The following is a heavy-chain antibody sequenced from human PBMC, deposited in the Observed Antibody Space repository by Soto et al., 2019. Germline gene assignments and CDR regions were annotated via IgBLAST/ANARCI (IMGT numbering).Heavy chain of an antibody. V-gene: IGHV1-8*01. CDR2: INPNSGNI. J-gene: IGHJ1*01. CDR3: ARGRASAPISGH. Sequence: ASVKVSCKASGDTFTTYDINWVRQATGHGLEWMGWINPNSGNIGYAQRFQGRVTMARDTAIRTAYMEVSSLRSDDTAVYYCARGRASAPISGHWGQGTLVTVSS. CDR1: GDTFTTYD. D-gene: IGHD1-26*01.